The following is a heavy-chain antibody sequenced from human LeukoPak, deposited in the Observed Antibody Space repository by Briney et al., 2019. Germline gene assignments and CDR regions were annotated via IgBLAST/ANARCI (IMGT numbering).Heavy chain of an antibody. V-gene: IGHV4-31*03. CDR1: GGSISSGGYY. Sequence: TLSPTSTVSGGSISSGGYYWSWIRQHPGKGLEWIGYIYYSGSTYYTPSLKSRVTISVDTSKNQFSLKLSSVTAADTAVYYCARGVYYYYYGMDVWGQGTTVTVPS. CDR2: IYYSGST. J-gene: IGHJ6*02. CDR3: ARGVYYYYYGMDV.